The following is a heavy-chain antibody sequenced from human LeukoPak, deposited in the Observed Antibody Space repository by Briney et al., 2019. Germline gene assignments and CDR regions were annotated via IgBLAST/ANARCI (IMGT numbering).Heavy chain of an antibody. V-gene: IGHV3-21*04. J-gene: IGHJ6*03. D-gene: IGHD1-7*01. Sequence: GGSLRLSCAASGFTFSSYSMNWVRQAPGKGLEWVSSISSSSSYIYYADSVKGRFTISRDNAKNSLYLQMNSLRAEDTAVYYCAKRRGLELLYYYYMDVWGKGTTVTISS. CDR3: AKRRGLELLYYYYMDV. CDR2: ISSSSSYI. CDR1: GFTFSSYS.